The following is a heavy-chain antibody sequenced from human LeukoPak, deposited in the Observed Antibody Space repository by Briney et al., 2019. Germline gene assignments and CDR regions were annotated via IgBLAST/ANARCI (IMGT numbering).Heavy chain of an antibody. J-gene: IGHJ4*02. CDR3: TSYTTFGGVIGHFDY. CDR2: IRSKANSYAT. D-gene: IGHD3-16*02. Sequence: GGSLRLSCAASGFTFSGSAMHWVRQASGKGLEWVGRIRSKANSYATAYAASVKGRFTISRDDSKYTAYLQMNSLKTEDTAVYYCTSYTTFGGVIGHFDYWGQGTLVTVSS. V-gene: IGHV3-73*01. CDR1: GFTFSGSA.